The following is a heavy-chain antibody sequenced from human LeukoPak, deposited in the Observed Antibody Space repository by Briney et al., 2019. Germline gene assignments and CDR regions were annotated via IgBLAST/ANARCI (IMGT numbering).Heavy chain of an antibody. V-gene: IGHV4-34*01. J-gene: IGHJ4*02. CDR3: ARSDDYGDYGGAFDY. Sequence: PSETLSLTCAGYGESFRGYYRSWIRQPPGKGLDWIEEINHSGSTNYNPSLKSRVTISVDTSKNQFSLKLSSVTAADTAVYYCARSDDYGDYGGAFDYWGQGTLVTVSS. CDR2: INHSGST. D-gene: IGHD4-17*01. CDR1: GESFRGYY.